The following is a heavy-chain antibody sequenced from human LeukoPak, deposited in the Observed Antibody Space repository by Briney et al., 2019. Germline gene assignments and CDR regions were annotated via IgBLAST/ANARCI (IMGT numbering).Heavy chain of an antibody. CDR1: GYTFTTYY. CDR3: ARELLYNYVWGGFDY. CDR2: ISAYNGNT. J-gene: IGHJ4*02. V-gene: IGHV1-18*01. Sequence: ASVKVSCKASGYTFTTYYIHWVRQAPGQGLEWMGWISAYNGNTNYAQKLQGRVTMTTDTSSRTAYMELRSLRSDDTAVYYCARELLYNYVWGGFDYWGQGTLVTVSS. D-gene: IGHD3-16*01.